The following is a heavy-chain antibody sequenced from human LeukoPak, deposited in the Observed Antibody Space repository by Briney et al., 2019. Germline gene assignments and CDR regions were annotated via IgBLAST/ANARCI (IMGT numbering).Heavy chain of an antibody. D-gene: IGHD3-3*01. V-gene: IGHV1-8*01. J-gene: IGHJ5*02. CDR1: GYTFTSYD. Sequence: GASVKVSCKASGYTFTSYDINWVRQATGQGLEWMGWMNPNSGNTGYAQKFQGRVTMTRNTSISTAYMELSSLRSEDTAVYYCARGGNDFWSGYCPNWFDPWGQGTLVTVSS. CDR3: ARGGNDFWSGYCPNWFDP. CDR2: MNPNSGNT.